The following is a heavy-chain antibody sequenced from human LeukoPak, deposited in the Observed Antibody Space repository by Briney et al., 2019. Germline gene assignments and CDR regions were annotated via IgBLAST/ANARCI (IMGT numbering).Heavy chain of an antibody. Sequence: GGALRLSCVASGFTLSRYWMSWVRQAPGKGLEWVANIKQDGSEKYYVDSGKGRFTISRDNAKNSLYLQMNSLRAEDTAVYYCARADWRSRGGADYWGQGTLVTVSS. D-gene: IGHD2-2*01. V-gene: IGHV3-7*01. CDR1: GFTLSRYW. CDR2: IKQDGSEK. CDR3: ARADWRSRGGADY. J-gene: IGHJ4*02.